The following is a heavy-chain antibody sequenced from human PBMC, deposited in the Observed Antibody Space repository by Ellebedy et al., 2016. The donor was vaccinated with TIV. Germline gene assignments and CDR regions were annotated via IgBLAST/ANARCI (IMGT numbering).Heavy chain of an antibody. D-gene: IGHD1-26*01. V-gene: IGHV4-59*01. CDR2: IYYSGST. CDR1: GGSISSYY. CDR3: ARDRSGTHFAHDY. Sequence: SETLSLTCTVSGGSISSYYWSWIRQPPGKGLEWIGYIYYSGSTNYNPSLKSRVTISVDTSKNQVSLKLKSVTTADTAIYYCARDRSGTHFAHDYWGQGTLVSVSS. J-gene: IGHJ4*02.